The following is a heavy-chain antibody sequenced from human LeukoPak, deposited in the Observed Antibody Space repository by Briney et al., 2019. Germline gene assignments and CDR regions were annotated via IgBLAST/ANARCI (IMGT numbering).Heavy chain of an antibody. V-gene: IGHV3-53*01. Sequence: GGSLRLSCAASGFTVSSNYMTWVRQAPGKGLEWVSVIYSNNTTFYADSVKGRFTISRDNSKNTLYLQMNSLRAEDTAVYYCARDQSSGWYYYYGMDVWGQGTTVTVSS. CDR1: GFTVSSNY. CDR2: IYSNNTT. J-gene: IGHJ6*02. D-gene: IGHD6-19*01. CDR3: ARDQSSGWYYYYGMDV.